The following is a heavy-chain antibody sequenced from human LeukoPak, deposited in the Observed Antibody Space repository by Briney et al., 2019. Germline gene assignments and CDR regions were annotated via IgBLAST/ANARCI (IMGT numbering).Heavy chain of an antibody. V-gene: IGHV1-2*02. CDR1: GYTFTNYG. D-gene: IGHD3-22*01. Sequence: ASVKVSCKASGYTFTNYGITWVRQAPGQGLEWMGWINPNSGGTNYAQKFQGRVTMTRDTSISTAYMELSRLRSDDTAVYYCARDSSGYYYPYAFDIWGQGTMVTVSS. CDR3: ARDSSGYYYPYAFDI. CDR2: INPNSGGT. J-gene: IGHJ3*02.